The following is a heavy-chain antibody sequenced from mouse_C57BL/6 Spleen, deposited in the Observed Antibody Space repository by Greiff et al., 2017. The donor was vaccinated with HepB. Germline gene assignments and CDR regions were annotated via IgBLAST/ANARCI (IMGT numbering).Heavy chain of an antibody. CDR2: ISYDGSN. CDR1: GYSITSGYY. V-gene: IGHV3-6*01. CDR3: AVAYYSNYVGYFDV. Sequence: EVKLQESGPGLVKPSQSLSLTCSVTGYSITSGYYWNWIRQFPGNKLEWMGYISYDGSNNYNPSLKNRISITRDTSKNQFFLKLNSVTTEDTATYYCAVAYYSNYVGYFDVWGTGTTVTVSS. D-gene: IGHD2-5*01. J-gene: IGHJ1*03.